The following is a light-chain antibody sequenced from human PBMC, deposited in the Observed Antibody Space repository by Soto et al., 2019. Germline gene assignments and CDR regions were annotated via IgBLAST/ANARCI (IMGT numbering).Light chain of an antibody. Sequence: QSALTQTPSASGSPGQSVTISCTGTSRDIGGYDFVSWYQQHPGKAPKLMIYDVFKRPSGVPDRFSGSKSGNTASLTVSGLQVDDEADYYCSSYGGSNNLLFGGGTKVTVL. CDR1: SRDIGGYDF. J-gene: IGLJ2*01. CDR2: DVF. V-gene: IGLV2-8*01. CDR3: SSYGGSNNLL.